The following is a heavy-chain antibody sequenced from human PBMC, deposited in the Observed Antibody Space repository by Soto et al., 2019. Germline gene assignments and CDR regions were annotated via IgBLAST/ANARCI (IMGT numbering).Heavy chain of an antibody. V-gene: IGHV1-18*01. Sequence: ASVKVSCKASGYTFTSYGIIWVRQAPGQGLDWMGWISAYNGNTNYAQKLQGRVTMTTDTSTSTAYMELRSLRSDDTAVYYCARDRELGYCSGGSCINWFDPWGQGTLVTVSS. CDR1: GYTFTSYG. CDR3: ARDRELGYCSGGSCINWFDP. CDR2: ISAYNGNT. D-gene: IGHD2-15*01. J-gene: IGHJ5*02.